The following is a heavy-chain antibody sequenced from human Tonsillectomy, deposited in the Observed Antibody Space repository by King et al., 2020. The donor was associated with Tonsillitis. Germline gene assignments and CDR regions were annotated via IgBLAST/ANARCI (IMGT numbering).Heavy chain of an antibody. J-gene: IGHJ3*02. CDR1: GYTFTSYG. CDR2: ISTYNGNT. V-gene: IGHV1-18*04. Sequence: QLVQSGGEVKKPGASVKVSCKASGYTFTSYGISWVRQAPGQGLEWMGWISTYNGNTNYAEKLQDRVTMTTDTSTSTAYMELRSLRSDDTAVYYCARDRGIAVVVAAVSDAFDIWGQGTMVTVSS. D-gene: IGHD2-15*01. CDR3: ARDRGIAVVVAAVSDAFDI.